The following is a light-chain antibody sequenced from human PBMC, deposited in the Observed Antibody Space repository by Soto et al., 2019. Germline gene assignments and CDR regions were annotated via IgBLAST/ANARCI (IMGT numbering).Light chain of an antibody. J-gene: IGKJ2*01. CDR2: AAS. CDR3: QQYNDWPSNT. V-gene: IGKV3D-15*01. Sequence: EIVLTQSPATLSLSPGERATLSCRASQSVSSSHLAWYQHKPGQAPRLLIYAASSRATGGPDRFSGGGSGTEFTLTIKSLQSEDFAVYYCQQYNDWPSNTFGQGTKVDIK. CDR1: QSVSSSH.